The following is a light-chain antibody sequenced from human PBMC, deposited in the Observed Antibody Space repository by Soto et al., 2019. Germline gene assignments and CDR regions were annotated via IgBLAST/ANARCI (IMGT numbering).Light chain of an antibody. CDR3: QQRTNWPLTT. CDR2: DAS. J-gene: IGKJ5*01. Sequence: EIVLTQSPATLSLSPGERATLSCRASQSVSNFLAWYQQKHGQAPRLLIYDASNRATGIPARFSGSGSGTDFTLTIRSLEPEDFAIYYCQQRTNWPLTTFGHGTRLEIK. CDR1: QSVSNF. V-gene: IGKV3-11*01.